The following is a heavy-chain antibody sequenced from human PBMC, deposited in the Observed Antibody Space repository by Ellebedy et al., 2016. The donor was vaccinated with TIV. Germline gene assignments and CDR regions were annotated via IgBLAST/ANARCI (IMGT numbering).Heavy chain of an antibody. D-gene: IGHD1/OR15-1a*01. V-gene: IGHV3-23*01. J-gene: IGHJ4*02. CDR3: AKVGRGTTGWTDY. CDR1: GFTFSRYA. CDR2: TSGSGGST. Sequence: GESLKISCAASGFTFSRYAMSWVRQAPGKGLEWVSATSGSGGSTYYADSVKGRFTISRNNSQLYLQMNSLRGEDTAVYYCAKVGRGTTGWTDYWGLGILVTVSS.